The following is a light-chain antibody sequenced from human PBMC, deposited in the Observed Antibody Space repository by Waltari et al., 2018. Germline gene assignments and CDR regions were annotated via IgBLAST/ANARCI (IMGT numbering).Light chain of an antibody. CDR3: QQYNNWPPIT. J-gene: IGKJ5*01. Sequence: EIVMTQSPPTLSVSPGGRATLSCRASQSVSNSLAWYQHRPGRAPRLLIHCASTRAPGIPARFSGSGSETEFTLTISNLQSEDFALYYCQQYNNWPPITFGQGTRLEIK. V-gene: IGKV3D-15*01. CDR1: QSVSNS. CDR2: CAS.